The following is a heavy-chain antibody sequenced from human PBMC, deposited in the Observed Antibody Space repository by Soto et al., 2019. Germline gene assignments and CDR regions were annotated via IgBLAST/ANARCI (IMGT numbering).Heavy chain of an antibody. J-gene: IGHJ4*02. CDR1: VFSCSDYY. Sequence: SLRLSCSASVFSCSDYYMSWIRQAPGKGLEWVSYMSTSGSSRYYADSVKGRFTISRDNAKNSLYLQMNSLRAEDTAVYYCARTRGDSSGVYYFDYWGQGTRVTVSS. CDR3: ARTRGDSSGVYYFDY. D-gene: IGHD3-22*01. CDR2: MSTSGSSR. V-gene: IGHV3-11*01.